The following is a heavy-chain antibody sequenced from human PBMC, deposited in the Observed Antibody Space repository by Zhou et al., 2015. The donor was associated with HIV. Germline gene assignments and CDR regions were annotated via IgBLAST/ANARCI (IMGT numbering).Heavy chain of an antibody. J-gene: IGHJ4*02. CDR1: GYTFTSYY. D-gene: IGHD3-3*01. CDR3: VRGEWNLPCHECVDY. V-gene: IGHV1-46*01. Sequence: QVQLVQSGAEVKKPGASVKVSCKASGYTFTSYYMHWVRQAPGQGLEWMGIIRVTMTRDTSTSTVYMELSSLRSEDTAVYYCVRGEWNLPCHECVDYWGQGSLVTVSS.